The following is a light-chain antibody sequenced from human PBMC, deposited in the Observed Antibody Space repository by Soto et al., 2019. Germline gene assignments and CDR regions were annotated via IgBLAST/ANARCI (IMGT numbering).Light chain of an antibody. CDR2: DAS. CDR1: QNVGSF. Sequence: EIVLTQSPATLSLSPGDRATLSCRASQNVGSFLAWYQQKPGQAPRLLIYDASIRATGIPGRFSGSGSGTDFSLTISSLEAEDFAVYYCQQRSDWPPITFGQGTRLEIK. V-gene: IGKV3-11*01. J-gene: IGKJ5*01. CDR3: QQRSDWPPIT.